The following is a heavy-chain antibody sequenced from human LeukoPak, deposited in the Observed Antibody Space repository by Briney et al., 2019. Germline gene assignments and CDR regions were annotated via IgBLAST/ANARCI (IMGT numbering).Heavy chain of an antibody. J-gene: IGHJ4*02. Sequence: SETLSLTCAVRGGSISSGSDYSGWIRQPPGEGLAWIESIYFSGSTYYSPSLKSRVTISVAPYTNKFCLELNSVTAADTAVYCCARHQWLGHFDDWGEGRLVTVSS. V-gene: IGHV4-39*01. CDR1: GGSISSGSDY. D-gene: IGHD6-19*01. CDR3: ARHQWLGHFDD. CDR2: IYFSGST.